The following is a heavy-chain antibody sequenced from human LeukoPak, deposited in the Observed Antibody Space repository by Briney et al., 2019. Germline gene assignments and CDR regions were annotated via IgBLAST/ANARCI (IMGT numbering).Heavy chain of an antibody. CDR3: ARDRSGSSGYYSAVDI. Sequence: PSETLSLTCTVSGGSISNYYWSWIRQPAGKGLEWIGRLSTSGSTNYNPSLQSRVNMSVDTSKNQFSLKLSSLTAADTAVYYCARDRSGSSGYYSAVDIWGRGTTVTVSS. J-gene: IGHJ3*02. CDR2: LSTSGST. D-gene: IGHD3-22*01. CDR1: GGSISNYY. V-gene: IGHV4-4*07.